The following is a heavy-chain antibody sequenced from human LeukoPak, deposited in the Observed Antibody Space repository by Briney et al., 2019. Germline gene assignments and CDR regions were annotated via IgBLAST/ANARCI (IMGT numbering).Heavy chain of an antibody. CDR2: INHSGST. Sequence: SETLSLTCAVYGGSFSGYYWSWIRQPPGKEREWIGEINHSGSTNYNPSLKSRVTISVDTSKNQFSLKLSPVTAADTAVDYCASTRRAVAGPKSIDYWGQGTLVTVSS. CDR1: GGSFSGYY. J-gene: IGHJ4*02. D-gene: IGHD6-19*01. V-gene: IGHV4-34*01. CDR3: ASTRRAVAGPKSIDY.